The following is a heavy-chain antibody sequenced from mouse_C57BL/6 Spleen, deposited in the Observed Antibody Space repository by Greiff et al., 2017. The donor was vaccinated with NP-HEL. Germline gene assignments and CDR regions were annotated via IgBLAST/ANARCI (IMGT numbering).Heavy chain of an antibody. D-gene: IGHD2-3*01. CDR3: ARALYDGYYPAWFAY. V-gene: IGHV3-6*01. Sequence: DVQLQESGPGLVKPSQSLSLTCSVTGYSITSGYYWNWIRQFPGNKLEWMGYISYDGSNNYNPSLKNRISITRDTSKNQFFLKLNSVTTEDTATYYCARALYDGYYPAWFAYWGQGTLVTVSA. CDR1: GYSITSGYY. J-gene: IGHJ3*01. CDR2: ISYDGSN.